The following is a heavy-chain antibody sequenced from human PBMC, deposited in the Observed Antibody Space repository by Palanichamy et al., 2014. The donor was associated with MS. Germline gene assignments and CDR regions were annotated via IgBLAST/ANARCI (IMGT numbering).Heavy chain of an antibody. V-gene: IGHV3-30*02. CDR2: IRYDGSNK. J-gene: IGHJ4*02. CDR3: AKTLSGYCSSTSCYGDDY. D-gene: IGHD2-2*01. Sequence: QVQLVESGGGVVQPGGSLRLSCAASGFTFSSYGMHWVRQAPGKGLEWVAFIRYDGSNKYYADSVKGRFTISRDDSKNTLYLQMNGLRAEDTAVYYCAKTLSGYCSSTSCYGDDYWGQGTLVTVSS. CDR1: GFTFSSYG.